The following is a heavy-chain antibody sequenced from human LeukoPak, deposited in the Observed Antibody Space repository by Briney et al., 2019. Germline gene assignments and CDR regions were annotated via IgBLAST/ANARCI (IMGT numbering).Heavy chain of an antibody. CDR2: IYYSGST. D-gene: IGHD6-13*01. CDR3: ARSYSSSLFN. CDR1: GDSISTYY. Sequence: SETLSLTCTISGDSISTYYWTWIRQPPGKGLEWIGYIYYSGSTNYNPSLKSRVTISVDTSKNQFSLKLSSVTAADTAVYYCARSYSSSLFNWGQGTLVTVSS. J-gene: IGHJ4*02. V-gene: IGHV4-59*08.